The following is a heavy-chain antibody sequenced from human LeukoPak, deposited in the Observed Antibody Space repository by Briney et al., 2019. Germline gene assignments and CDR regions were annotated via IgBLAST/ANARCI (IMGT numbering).Heavy chain of an antibody. J-gene: IGHJ3*02. Sequence: SETLSLTCAVYGGSFSGYYWSWIRQPPGKGLEWIGEINHSGSTNCNPSLKSRVTISVDTSKNQFSLKLSSLTAADTAVYYCARVGMIVVPLDAFDIWGQGTMVTVSS. CDR2: INHSGST. CDR3: ARVGMIVVPLDAFDI. CDR1: GGSFSGYY. V-gene: IGHV4-34*01. D-gene: IGHD3-22*01.